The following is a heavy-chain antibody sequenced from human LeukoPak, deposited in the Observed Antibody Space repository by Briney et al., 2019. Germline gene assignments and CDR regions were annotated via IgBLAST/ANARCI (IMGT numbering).Heavy chain of an antibody. V-gene: IGHV4-38-2*01. CDR1: GYSISSGYY. CDR3: ARLRNMIFGVADSFYFDY. J-gene: IGHJ4*02. CDR2: FFHSGNT. D-gene: IGHD3/OR15-3a*01. Sequence: SETLSLTCVVPGYSISSGYYWGWIRQPPGKGLEWIGSFFHSGNTYHNPSLKSRVTISVDTSKNQFSLRLSSVTAADTAVYYCARLRNMIFGVADSFYFDYWGQGTLVTVSS.